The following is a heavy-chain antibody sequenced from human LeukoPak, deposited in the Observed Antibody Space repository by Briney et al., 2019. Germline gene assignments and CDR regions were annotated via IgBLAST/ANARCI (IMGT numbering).Heavy chain of an antibody. CDR1: GYTFTSYG. V-gene: IGHV1-18*01. Sequence: ASVKVSCKASGYTFTSYGISWVRQAPGQGLEWMGWISAYNGNTNYAQKLQGRVTMTRDTSTSTVYMELSSLRSEDTAVYYCARGTLWEPPDYWGQGTLVTVSS. D-gene: IGHD1-26*01. J-gene: IGHJ4*02. CDR3: ARGTLWEPPDY. CDR2: ISAYNGNT.